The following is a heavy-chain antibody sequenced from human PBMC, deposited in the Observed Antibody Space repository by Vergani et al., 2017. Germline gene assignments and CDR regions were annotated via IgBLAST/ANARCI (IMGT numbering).Heavy chain of an antibody. J-gene: IGHJ6*02. Sequence: EVQLVESGGGLVKRGGSLRLSCAASGFTFSSYSMNWVRQAPGKGLEWVSSISSRSSYIFYADSVKGRFTISRDNAWNSLYLQMNSLRAEDTALYYCARDLEPTGSYGMDVWGQXP. CDR2: ISSRSSYI. V-gene: IGHV3-21*01. D-gene: IGHD4-11*01. CDR1: GFTFSSYS. CDR3: ARDLEPTGSYGMDV.